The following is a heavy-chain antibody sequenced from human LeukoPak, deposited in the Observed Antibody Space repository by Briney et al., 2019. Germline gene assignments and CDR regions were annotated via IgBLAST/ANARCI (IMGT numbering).Heavy chain of an antibody. D-gene: IGHD3-22*01. CDR1: RFTFNNYG. CDR2: ISYDGSNK. V-gene: IGHV3-30*18. CDR3: AKGREYYDSSGYHGMDV. J-gene: IGHJ6*02. Sequence: GGSLRLSCAASRFTFNNYGMHWVRQAPGKGLEWVAIISYDGSNKYYADSAKGRFTISRDNSKNTLYLQMSSLRAEDTAVYYCAKGREYYDSSGYHGMDVWGQGTTVTVSS.